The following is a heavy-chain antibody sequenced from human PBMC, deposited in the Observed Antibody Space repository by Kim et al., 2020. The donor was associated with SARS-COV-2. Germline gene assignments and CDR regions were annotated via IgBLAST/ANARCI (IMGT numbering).Heavy chain of an antibody. D-gene: IGHD3-10*01. Sequence: AQKCQGRVTMTRDTSTSTVYMELSSLRSEDTAVYYCARDPYGSGTNWFDPWGQGTLVTVSS. J-gene: IGHJ5*02. V-gene: IGHV1-46*01. CDR3: ARDPYGSGTNWFDP.